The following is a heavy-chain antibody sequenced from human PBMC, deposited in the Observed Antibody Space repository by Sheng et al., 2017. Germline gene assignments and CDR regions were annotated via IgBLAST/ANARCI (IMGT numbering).Heavy chain of an antibody. Sequence: QVQLVQSGAEVKKPGASVKVSCKASGYTFTSYDINWVRQATGQGLEWMGWMNPNSGNTGYAQKFQGRVTITRNTSISTAYMELSSLRSEDTAVYYCARGLNGPPYYYYYMDVWGKGTTVTVSS. CDR2: MNPNSGNT. J-gene: IGHJ6*03. V-gene: IGHV1-8*03. CDR1: GYTFTSYD. CDR3: ARGLNGPPYYYYYMDV.